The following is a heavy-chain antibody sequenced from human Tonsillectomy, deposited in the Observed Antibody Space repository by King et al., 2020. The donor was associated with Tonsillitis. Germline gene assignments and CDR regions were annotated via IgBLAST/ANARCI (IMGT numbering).Heavy chain of an antibody. CDR3: ARDESIAAAGTLNNLFDP. Sequence: QLVQSGAEVKKPGASVKVSCKASGYSFTSYGISWVRQAPGQGLEWMGWISAYNGNTKYAQKFQGRVSMTTDTSTSTAYMELRSLRSDDTAVYYCARDESIAAAGTLNNLFDPWGQGTLVTVSS. CDR2: ISAYNGNT. D-gene: IGHD6-13*01. J-gene: IGHJ5*02. V-gene: IGHV1-18*04. CDR1: GYSFTSYG.